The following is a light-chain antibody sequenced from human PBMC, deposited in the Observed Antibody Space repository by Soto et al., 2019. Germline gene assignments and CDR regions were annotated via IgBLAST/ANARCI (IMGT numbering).Light chain of an antibody. V-gene: IGLV2-11*01. Sequence: QSALTQPRSVSGSPGQSVTISCTGTSSDFGDYNLVSWYQQYPGKAPKLMIYYISERPSGVPDRFSGSKSGNTASLTISGLQAEDEADYYCCSSAGTLTWVFGGGTKLTVL. CDR1: SSDFGDYNL. CDR3: CSSAGTLTWV. CDR2: YIS. J-gene: IGLJ3*02.